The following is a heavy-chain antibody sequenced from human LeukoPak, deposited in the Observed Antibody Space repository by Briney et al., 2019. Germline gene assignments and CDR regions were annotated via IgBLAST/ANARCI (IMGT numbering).Heavy chain of an antibody. CDR1: GFTFSSYA. V-gene: IGHV3-30-3*01. J-gene: IGHJ4*02. D-gene: IGHD3-3*01. CDR2: ISYDGSNK. Sequence: PGGSLRLSCAASGFTFSSYAMHWVRQAPGKGLEWVAVISYDGSNKYYADSVKGRFTISRDNSKNTLYLQMNSLRAEDTAVYYCARDGELELQWYYDFWSGYSYFDYWGQGTLVTVSS. CDR3: ARDGELELQWYYDFWSGYSYFDY.